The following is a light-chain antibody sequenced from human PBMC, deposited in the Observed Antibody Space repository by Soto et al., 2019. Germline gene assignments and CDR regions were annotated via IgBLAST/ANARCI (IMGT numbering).Light chain of an antibody. V-gene: IGKV3-20*01. CDR1: QSVSSSF. J-gene: IGKJ1*01. CDR3: QQYESSGT. Sequence: EIVLTQSRGSLSLSPGEGATLSCRASQSVSSSFFAWYQQKPGQAPSLLIYGASRRATGVPDRFSGSGSGTDFTLSISRLEPEDFALYYCQQYESSGTFGQGTEVEIK. CDR2: GAS.